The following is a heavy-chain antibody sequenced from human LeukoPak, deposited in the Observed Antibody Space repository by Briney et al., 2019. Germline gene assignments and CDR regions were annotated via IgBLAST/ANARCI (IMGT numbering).Heavy chain of an antibody. V-gene: IGHV3-21*01. Sequence: GGSLRLSCAASGFTFSSHSMAWVRQAPGRGLEWVSSISSSSSDIYYADSVKGRFTISRDNAKNSLLLQMNSLRDEDTAVCYCVRCLYSSSWYKPNDYWGQGTLVTVSP. CDR1: GFTFSSHS. CDR2: ISSSSSDI. J-gene: IGHJ4*02. D-gene: IGHD6-13*01. CDR3: VRCLYSSSWYKPNDY.